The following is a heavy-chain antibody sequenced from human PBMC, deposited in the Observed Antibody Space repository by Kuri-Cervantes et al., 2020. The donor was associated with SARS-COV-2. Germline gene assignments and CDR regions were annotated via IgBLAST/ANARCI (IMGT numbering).Heavy chain of an antibody. CDR3: SRSTVTSPLYGMDV. V-gene: IGHV3-73*01. J-gene: IGHJ6*02. D-gene: IGHD4-17*01. Sequence: GESLKISCAVSGFTFSGSAMHWVRQASGKGLEWVGRIRSKANSYATAYAASVKGRFTISRDDSKNTAYLQMNSLKTEDTAVYYCSRSTVTSPLYGMDVWGQGTTVTVSS. CDR1: GFTFSGSA. CDR2: IRSKANSYAT.